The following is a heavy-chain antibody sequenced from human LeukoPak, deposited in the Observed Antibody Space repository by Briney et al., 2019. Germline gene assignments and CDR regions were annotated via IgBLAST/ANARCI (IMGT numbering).Heavy chain of an antibody. D-gene: IGHD6-13*01. CDR2: INHSGST. J-gene: IGHJ5*02. CDR1: GGSFSGYY. Sequence: KTSETLSLTCAVYGGSFSGYYWSWIRQPPGKGLERIGEINHSGSTNYNPSLKSRVTISVDTSKNQFSLKLSSVTAADTAVYYCAGYSSSCYWFDPWGQGTLVTVSS. V-gene: IGHV4-34*01. CDR3: AGYSSSCYWFDP.